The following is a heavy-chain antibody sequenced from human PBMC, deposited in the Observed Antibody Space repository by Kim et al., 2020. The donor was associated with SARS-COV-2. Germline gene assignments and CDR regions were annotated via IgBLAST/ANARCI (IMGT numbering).Heavy chain of an antibody. Sequence: NPALQSTVTISVATAKNQFSRNLSSLTAADTAVYYCARFVAAARYYFDYWGQGTLVTVSS. CDR3: ARFVAAARYYFDY. V-gene: IGHV4-59*01. D-gene: IGHD6-13*01. J-gene: IGHJ4*02.